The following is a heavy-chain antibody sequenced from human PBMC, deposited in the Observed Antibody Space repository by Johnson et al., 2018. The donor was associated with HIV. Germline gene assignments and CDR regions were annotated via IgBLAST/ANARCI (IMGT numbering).Heavy chain of an antibody. CDR2: INWNGGST. V-gene: IGHV3-20*04. Sequence: MLLVESGGGVVRPGGSLRLSCAASGFTFDDYGMSWVRQGPGKGLEWVSDINWNGGSTDYADSVKGRFTISRDNAKNSLYLQMNSLRAEDTALYYCTIDPIFLCYWYHSSPWGQGTMVTVSS. D-gene: IGHD3-22*01. CDR1: GFTFDDYG. J-gene: IGHJ3*01. CDR3: TIDPIFLCYWYHSSP.